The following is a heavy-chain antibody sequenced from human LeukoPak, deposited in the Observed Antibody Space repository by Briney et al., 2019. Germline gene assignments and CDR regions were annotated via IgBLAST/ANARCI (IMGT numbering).Heavy chain of an antibody. CDR1: GFTFSSYS. CDR2: ISWDGGST. D-gene: IGHD3-10*01. V-gene: IGHV3-43D*03. CDR3: AKDMAAYYYASGNIDY. Sequence: PGGSLRLSCAASGFTFSSYSMNWVRQAPGKGLEWVSLISWDGGSTYYADSVKGRFTISRDNSKNSLYLQMNSLRAEDTALYYCAKDMAAYYYASGNIDYWDQGTLVTVSS. J-gene: IGHJ4*02.